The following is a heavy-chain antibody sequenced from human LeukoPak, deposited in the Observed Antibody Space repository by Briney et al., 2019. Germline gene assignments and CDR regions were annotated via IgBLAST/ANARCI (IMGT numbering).Heavy chain of an antibody. CDR2: IYYSGTT. Sequence: SETLCLTCTVSGGSISSYYWSWIRQPPGKGLEWIGYIYYSGTTNYNPSLKSRVTISVDMPKNQFSLNLSSVTAADTAVYYCARHAPGAGGPAYFDYWGQGTRVTVSS. J-gene: IGHJ4*02. CDR1: GGSISSYY. V-gene: IGHV4-59*08. CDR3: ARHAPGAGGPAYFDY. D-gene: IGHD6-13*01.